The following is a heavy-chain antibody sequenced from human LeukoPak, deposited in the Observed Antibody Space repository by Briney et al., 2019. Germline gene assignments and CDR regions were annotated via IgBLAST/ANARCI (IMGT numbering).Heavy chain of an antibody. V-gene: IGHV1-69*05. CDR2: IIPLFGTA. CDR1: GGTFSSYA. Sequence: SVKVSCKASGGTFSSYAISWVRQAPGQGLEWMGGIIPLFGTANYAQKFRGRVTITTDESTTTAYMELSSLRSEDTAVYYCARGPGLERFDYWGQGTLVTVSS. D-gene: IGHD1-1*01. CDR3: ARGPGLERFDY. J-gene: IGHJ4*02.